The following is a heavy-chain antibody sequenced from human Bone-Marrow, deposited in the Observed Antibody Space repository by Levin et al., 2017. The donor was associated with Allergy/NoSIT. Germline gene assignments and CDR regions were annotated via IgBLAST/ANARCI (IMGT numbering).Heavy chain of an antibody. CDR2: ISYDGSNK. CDR1: GFTFSSYA. J-gene: IGHJ4*02. Sequence: PGGSLRLSCAASGFTFSSYAMHWVRQAPGKGLEWVAVISYDGSNKYYADSVKGRFTISRDNSKNTLYLQMNSLRAEDTAVYYCARDPIAAAGKGDPYYFDYWGQGTLVTVSS. V-gene: IGHV3-30-3*01. D-gene: IGHD6-13*01. CDR3: ARDPIAAAGKGDPYYFDY.